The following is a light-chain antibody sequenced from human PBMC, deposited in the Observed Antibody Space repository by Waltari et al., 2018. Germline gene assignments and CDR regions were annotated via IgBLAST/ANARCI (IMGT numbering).Light chain of an antibody. CDR1: QRISTW. CDR3: QQGVNFLFS. Sequence: DMELTQSPSYVSASVGDRVTITCRASQRISTWLAWYQQKPGKAPKLLIYGASNLVSGVPSRFGGSGSGTEFTLNISSLQPEDFATYYCQQGVNFLFSFGPGTKVEVK. V-gene: IGKV1-12*02. J-gene: IGKJ1*01. CDR2: GAS.